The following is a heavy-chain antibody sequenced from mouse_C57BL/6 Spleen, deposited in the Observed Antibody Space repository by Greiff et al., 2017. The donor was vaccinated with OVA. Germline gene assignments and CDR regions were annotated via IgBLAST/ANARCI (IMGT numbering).Heavy chain of an antibody. D-gene: IGHD2-5*01. CDR1: GYTFTSYG. CDR3: ARNYSIYWYFDV. Sequence: VQLQQSGAELARPGASVKLSCKASGYTFTSYGISWVKQSTGQGLEWIGEIYPRSGNTYYNEKFKGKATLTADKSSSTAYMELRSLTSEDSAVYFCARNYSIYWYFDVWGTGTTVTVSS. V-gene: IGHV1-81*01. J-gene: IGHJ1*03. CDR2: IYPRSGNT.